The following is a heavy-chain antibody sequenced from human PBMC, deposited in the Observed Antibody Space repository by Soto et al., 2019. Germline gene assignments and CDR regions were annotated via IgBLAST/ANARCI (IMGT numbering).Heavy chain of an antibody. V-gene: IGHV4-39*01. J-gene: IGHJ5*02. Sequence: QLQLQESGPGLVKPSETLSLTCTVSGGSISSSSYYWGWIRQPPGKGLEWIGSIYYSGSTYYNPSLKSRVTISVDTSKNQFSLKLSSVTAADTAVYYCARHRPRGVVVPAAIQENWFDPWGQGTLVTVSS. D-gene: IGHD2-2*01. CDR1: GGSISSSSYY. CDR2: IYYSGST. CDR3: ARHRPRGVVVPAAIQENWFDP.